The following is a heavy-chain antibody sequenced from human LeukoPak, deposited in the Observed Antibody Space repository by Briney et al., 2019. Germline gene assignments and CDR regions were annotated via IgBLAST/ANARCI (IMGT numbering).Heavy chain of an antibody. CDR1: GDSIRSDS. J-gene: IGHJ2*01. Sequence: PSETLSLTCSVSGDSIRSDSWSWIRQFPGGGLEWIGYIFTSGSSNYNPSLRSRVTISGDTSMNQFSLSLNSVTAADTAMYYCARRGGLNWYFDLWGRGTLVTVSS. CDR2: IFTSGSS. V-gene: IGHV4-4*09. CDR3: ARRGGLNWYFDL. D-gene: IGHD3-16*01.